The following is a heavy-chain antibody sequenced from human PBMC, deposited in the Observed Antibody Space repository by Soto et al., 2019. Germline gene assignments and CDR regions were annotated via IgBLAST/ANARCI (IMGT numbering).Heavy chain of an antibody. Sequence: GSLRLSCAASGFTFSSYAMHWVRQAPGKGLEWVAVISYDGSNKYYADSVKGRFTISRDNSKNTLYLQMNSLRAEDTAVYYCARETRYYYDSSGFDYWGQGTPVTVSS. V-gene: IGHV3-30-3*01. D-gene: IGHD3-22*01. J-gene: IGHJ4*02. CDR2: ISYDGSNK. CDR3: ARETRYYYDSSGFDY. CDR1: GFTFSSYA.